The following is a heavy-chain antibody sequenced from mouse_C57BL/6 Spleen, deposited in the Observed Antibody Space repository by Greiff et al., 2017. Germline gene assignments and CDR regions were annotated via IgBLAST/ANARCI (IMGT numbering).Heavy chain of an antibody. D-gene: IGHD2-4*01. V-gene: IGHV5-17*01. J-gene: IGHJ3*01. CDR2: ISSGSSTI. Sequence: VQGVESGGGLVKPGGSLKLSCAASGFTFSDYGMHWVRQAPEKGLEWVAYISSGSSTIYYADTVKGRFTISRDNAKNTLFLQMTSLRSEDTAMYYCADDYDWFAYWGQGTLVTVSA. CDR3: ADDYDWFAY. CDR1: GFTFSDYG.